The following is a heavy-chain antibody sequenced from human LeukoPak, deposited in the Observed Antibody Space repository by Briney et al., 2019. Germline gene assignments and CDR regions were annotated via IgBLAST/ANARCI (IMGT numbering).Heavy chain of an antibody. CDR3: AKDSNSYGYPYY. Sequence: GGSLRLSCAASGFTFSSYAMHWVRQAPGKGLEWVSSISSGSGGSTYYADSVKGRFTISRDNSKNTLYLQMNSLRAEDTAVYYCAKDSNSYGYPYYWGQGTLVTVSS. CDR2: ISSGSGGST. J-gene: IGHJ4*02. CDR1: GFTFSSYA. V-gene: IGHV3-23*01. D-gene: IGHD5-18*01.